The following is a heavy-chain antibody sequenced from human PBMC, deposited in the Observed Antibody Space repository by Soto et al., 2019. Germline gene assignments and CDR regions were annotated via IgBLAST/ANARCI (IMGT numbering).Heavy chain of an antibody. Sequence: GESLKISCKGSGYSFTSYWIGWVRQMPGKGLEWMGIIYPGDSDTRYSPSFQGQVTISADKSISTAYLQWSSLKASDTAMYYCARVGSGRDGHNLSYYYGMDVWGQGTTVTVSS. CDR3: ARVGSGRDGHNLSYYYGMDV. D-gene: IGHD2-15*01. CDR1: GYSFTSYW. V-gene: IGHV5-51*01. J-gene: IGHJ6*02. CDR2: IYPGDSDT.